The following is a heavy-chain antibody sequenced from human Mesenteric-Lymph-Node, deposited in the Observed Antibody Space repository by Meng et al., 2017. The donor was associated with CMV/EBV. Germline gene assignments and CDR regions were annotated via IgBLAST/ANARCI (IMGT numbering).Heavy chain of an antibody. Sequence: SGDSIRSTYWWSWVRQPPGKGLEWIGEIYYSGTTNYNPSLKSRVTLSVDKSKNHFSLKLTSVTAADTAVYYCARDNGSGSALSYFRDWGQGTLVTVSS. V-gene: IGHV4-4*02. D-gene: IGHD3-10*01. CDR2: IYYSGTT. CDR1: GDSIRSTYW. CDR3: ARDNGSGSALSYFRD. J-gene: IGHJ1*01.